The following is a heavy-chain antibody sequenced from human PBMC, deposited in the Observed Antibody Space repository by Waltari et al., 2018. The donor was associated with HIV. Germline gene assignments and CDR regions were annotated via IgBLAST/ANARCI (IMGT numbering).Heavy chain of an antibody. J-gene: IGHJ6*02. CDR1: GITFSSYG. D-gene: IGHD6-13*01. CDR3: ARDPWDIAADLYYYYGMDV. Sequence: QEQLVESGGGVVQPGRSLRLSCAASGITFSSYGMHWVRQAPGKGVEWVAVIWYDGGNKYYADSVKGRFTISRDNSKNTLYLQMNSLRAEDTAVYYCARDPWDIAADLYYYYGMDVWGQGTTVTVSS. CDR2: IWYDGGNK. V-gene: IGHV3-33*01.